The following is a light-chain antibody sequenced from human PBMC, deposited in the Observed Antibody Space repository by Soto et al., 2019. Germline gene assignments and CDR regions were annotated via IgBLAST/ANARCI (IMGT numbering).Light chain of an antibody. CDR3: QQSYSTPDT. J-gene: IGKJ2*01. Sequence: DIQMTQCPSSLSASVGDRVTITCRASQSISSYLTWYQQKQGKAPQLLIYAASSLQSGVPSWFSGSGSGSDFTLTISSLQPEDFSTYYCQQSYSTPDTFGQVTKLEIK. CDR1: QSISSY. V-gene: IGKV1-39*01. CDR2: AAS.